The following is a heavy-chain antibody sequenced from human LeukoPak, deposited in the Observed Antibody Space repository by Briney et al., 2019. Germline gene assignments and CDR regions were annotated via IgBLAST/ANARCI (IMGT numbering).Heavy chain of an antibody. Sequence: TSETLSLTCTGSGGSISSYYWGWIRQPAGKGLEWIGRIYTSGSTNYNPSLKSRVTMSVDTSKNQFSLKLSSVTAADTAVYYCAREIAARPYYYYYMDVWGKGTTVTVSS. D-gene: IGHD6-6*01. V-gene: IGHV4-4*07. CDR3: AREIAARPYYYYYMDV. CDR2: IYTSGST. CDR1: GGSISSYY. J-gene: IGHJ6*03.